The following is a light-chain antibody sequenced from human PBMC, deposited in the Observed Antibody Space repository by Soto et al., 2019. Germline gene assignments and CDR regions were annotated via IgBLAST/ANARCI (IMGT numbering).Light chain of an antibody. J-gene: IGLJ1*01. CDR1: SSDVGYYNY. CDR2: DVN. Sequence: CALTQPASVTGSAGEWIAISCTGTSSDVGYYNYVSWYQQHPGKAPNVMIYDVNNRPSGVPDRFSGSKSGNTASLTISGLQAEDEADYYCSSYTSSSTYVFGTGTKVTV. V-gene: IGLV2-14*01. CDR3: SSYTSSSTYV.